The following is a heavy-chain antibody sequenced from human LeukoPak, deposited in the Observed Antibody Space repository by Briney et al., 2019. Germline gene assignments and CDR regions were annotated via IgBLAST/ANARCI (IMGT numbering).Heavy chain of an antibody. D-gene: IGHD3-22*01. Sequence: GGSLRLSCAASGFTFDDYAMHWVRQAPGKGLEWVSGISWNSGSIGYADSVKGRFTISRDNAKNSLYLQMNSLRAEDTALYYCAKDYYYDSSGGTIDYWGQGTLVTVSS. CDR2: ISWNSGSI. J-gene: IGHJ4*02. V-gene: IGHV3-9*01. CDR3: AKDYYYDSSGGTIDY. CDR1: GFTFDDYA.